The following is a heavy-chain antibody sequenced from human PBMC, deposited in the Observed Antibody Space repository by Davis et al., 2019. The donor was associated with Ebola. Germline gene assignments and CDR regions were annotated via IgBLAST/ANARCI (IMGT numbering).Heavy chain of an antibody. V-gene: IGHV5-51*01. J-gene: IGHJ6*02. CDR1: GYSFTSYW. CDR3: ARHSRGYYDFWSNYYGMDV. CDR2: IYPSDSDT. Sequence: GESLKISCKASGYSFTSYWIGWVRQMPGKGLEWMGIIYPSDSDTRYSPSFQGQVTISADKSIDTAYLQWSSLKASDTAIYYCARHSRGYYDFWSNYYGMDVWGQGTTVTVSS. D-gene: IGHD3-3*01.